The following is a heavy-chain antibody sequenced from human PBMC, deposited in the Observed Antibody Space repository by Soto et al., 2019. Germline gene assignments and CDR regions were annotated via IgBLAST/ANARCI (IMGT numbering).Heavy chain of an antibody. CDR3: ARTMDRGVWFDP. D-gene: IGHD3-10*01. CDR1: GGSISSYY. CDR2: IYYSGST. V-gene: IGHV4-59*01. J-gene: IGHJ5*02. Sequence: QVQLQESGPGLVKPSETLSLTCTVSGGSISSYYWSWIRQPPGKGLEWIGYIYYSGSTNYNPSLKSRVTISVDTSKNQFSLKLSSVTAADTAVYYCARTMDRGVWFDPWGQGTLVTVSS.